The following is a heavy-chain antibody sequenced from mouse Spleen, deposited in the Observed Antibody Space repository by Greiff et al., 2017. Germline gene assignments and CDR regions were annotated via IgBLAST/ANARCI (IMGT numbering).Heavy chain of an antibody. J-gene: IGHJ1*01. CDR2: ISSGGGNT. Sequence: EVQLVESGGGLVKLGGSLKLSCAASGFTFSSYAMSWVRQTPEKRLEWVATISSGGGNTYYPDSVQGRFTISRDNAKNSLYLQMSSLKSEGTAMYYCARDWDWYFDVWGAGTTVTVSS. CDR3: ARDWDWYFDV. D-gene: IGHD4-1*01. CDR1: GFTFSSYA. V-gene: IGHV5-9-3*01.